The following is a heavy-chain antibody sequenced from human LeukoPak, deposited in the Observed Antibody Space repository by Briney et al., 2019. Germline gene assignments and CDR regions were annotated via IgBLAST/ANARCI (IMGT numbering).Heavy chain of an antibody. CDR2: INWNGGST. CDR3: ARDFLRRLHSFDY. V-gene: IGHV3-20*04. Sequence: GGSLRLPCGPSGFPFAAYGMSWVRQAPEKGLEWVSGINWNGGSTGYADSVKGRFTISRDNAKNSLYLQMNSLRAEDTALYYCARDFLRRLHSFDYWGQGTLVTVSS. J-gene: IGHJ4*02. D-gene: IGHD5-24*01. CDR1: GFPFAAYG.